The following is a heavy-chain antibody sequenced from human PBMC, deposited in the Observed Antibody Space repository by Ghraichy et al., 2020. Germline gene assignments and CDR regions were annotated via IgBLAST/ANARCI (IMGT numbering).Heavy chain of an antibody. V-gene: IGHV3-21*01. Sequence: GGSLRLSCAASGFTFSSYRMNWVRQAPGKGLEWVSSISSSSNYIYYADSMRGRFTISRDNAKNSLYLQMDSLRAEDTAVYYCARDSSGGLFDYWRQGILVTVPS. D-gene: IGHD6-19*01. CDR1: GFTFSSYR. J-gene: IGHJ4*02. CDR3: ARDSSGGLFDY. CDR2: ISSSSNYI.